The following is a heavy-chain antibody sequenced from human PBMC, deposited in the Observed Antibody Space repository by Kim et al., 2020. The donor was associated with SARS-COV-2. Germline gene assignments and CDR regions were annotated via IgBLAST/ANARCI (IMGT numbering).Heavy chain of an antibody. CDR3: AKVLGGSHDY. Sequence: GGSLRLSCAASGFTFSYYDMHWVRQVTGKGLEWVSSIGTAGDPYTPGSANDRFTISRETAKNSLYLQMNNLRAGDTAVYFCAKVLGGSHDYWGQGTLVTVSS. V-gene: IGHV3-13*04. CDR1: GFTFSYYD. D-gene: IGHD1-26*01. CDR2: IGTAGDP. J-gene: IGHJ4*02.